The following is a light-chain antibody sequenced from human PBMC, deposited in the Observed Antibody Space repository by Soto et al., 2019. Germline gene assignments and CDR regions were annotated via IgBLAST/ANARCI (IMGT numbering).Light chain of an antibody. CDR2: AVS. CDR3: SSYTTSSTLLYV. Sequence: QSALTQPASVSGSPGQSITISCTGTSSDVGGYNYVSWYQQHQGKAPKLMIYAVSNRPSGVSTRFSGSKSGNTASLTISGLPAEDAADYHCSSYTTSSTLLYVFGTGTKLTVL. V-gene: IGLV2-14*01. CDR1: SSDVGGYNY. J-gene: IGLJ1*01.